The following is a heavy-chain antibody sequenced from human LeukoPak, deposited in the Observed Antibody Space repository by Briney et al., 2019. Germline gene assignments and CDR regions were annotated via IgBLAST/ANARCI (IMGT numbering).Heavy chain of an antibody. CDR2: ISGSGGST. J-gene: IGHJ6*02. D-gene: IGHD3-10*01. Sequence: GGSLRLSCAASGFTFSNYAMSWVRQAPGKGLEWVSAISGSGGSTYYADSVKGRFTISRDNSKNTLYLQMNSLRAEDTAVYYCSSGPLPYYYYYGMDVWGQGTTDTVSS. V-gene: IGHV3-23*01. CDR1: GFTFSNYA. CDR3: SSGPLPYYYYYGMDV.